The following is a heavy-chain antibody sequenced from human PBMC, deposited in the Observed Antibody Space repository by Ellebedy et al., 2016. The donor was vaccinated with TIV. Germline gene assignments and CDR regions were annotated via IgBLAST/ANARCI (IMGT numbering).Heavy chain of an antibody. Sequence: GESLKISXATSGFTFSSYGMHWVRQAPGKGLEWVAVISYDGSNKYYADSVKGRFTISRDNSKNTLYLQMNSLRAEDTAVYYCAKKSLRYSYGYGGVDYWGQGTLVTVSS. J-gene: IGHJ4*02. CDR1: GFTFSSYG. CDR2: ISYDGSNK. CDR3: AKKSLRYSYGYGGVDY. D-gene: IGHD5-18*01. V-gene: IGHV3-30*18.